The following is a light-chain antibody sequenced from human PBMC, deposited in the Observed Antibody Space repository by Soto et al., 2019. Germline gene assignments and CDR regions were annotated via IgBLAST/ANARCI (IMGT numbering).Light chain of an antibody. V-gene: IGKV1-39*01. CDR2: GAS. J-gene: IGKJ2*01. CDR1: QNVCTY. Sequence: DTKMTQSPSSRSASVGDRVTITCRASQNVCTYVNWYQQKPGKAPRLLIYGASDLENGVPARFSGTGSGTDFTLTISSLHPEDFATYYCQQTYYIPRTFGQGTKVDI. CDR3: QQTYYIPRT.